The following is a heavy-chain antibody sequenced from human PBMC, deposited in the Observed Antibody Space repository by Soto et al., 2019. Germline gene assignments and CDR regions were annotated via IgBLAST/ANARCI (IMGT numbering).Heavy chain of an antibody. CDR1: GGTFSSHS. D-gene: IGHD1-1*01. Sequence: GASVKVSCKSSGGTFSSHSINWVRQAPGQGLEWMGGIIPIFGPANFAKKFQGRVTITADESTTTAYMELSSLTSEDTAVYYCATGSFTSTGGRIGYHYNAMDVWGQGXTVTVYS. CDR3: ATGSFTSTGGRIGYHYNAMDV. V-gene: IGHV1-69*13. J-gene: IGHJ6*02. CDR2: IIPIFGPA.